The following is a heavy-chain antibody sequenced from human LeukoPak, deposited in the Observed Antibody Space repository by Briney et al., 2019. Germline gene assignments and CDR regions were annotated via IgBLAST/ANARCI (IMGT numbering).Heavy chain of an antibody. J-gene: IGHJ4*02. Sequence: ASVKVSCKASGYTFTGYYMHWVRQAPRQGLEWMGWINPNSGGTNYAQKFQGWVTMTRDTSISTAYMELSRLRSDDTAVYYCARAGADCSSTSCYELDYWGQGTLVTVSS. V-gene: IGHV1-2*04. CDR1: GYTFTGYY. CDR2: INPNSGGT. CDR3: ARAGADCSSTSCYELDY. D-gene: IGHD2-2*01.